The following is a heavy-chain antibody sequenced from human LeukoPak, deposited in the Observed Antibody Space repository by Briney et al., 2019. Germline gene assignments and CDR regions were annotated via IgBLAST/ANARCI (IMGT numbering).Heavy chain of an antibody. CDR1: GGSISSSAW. CDR2: VHQTGST. J-gene: IGHJ4*02. Sequence: PSETLSLTCAVSGGSISSSAWWSWVRQPPGKGLEWIGEVHQTGSTSYNPSLKSRVTISINKPDNQFSLRLNSVTAADTAVYYCASQYGDYRAVVYWGQGTLVTVSS. V-gene: IGHV4-4*02. D-gene: IGHD4-17*01. CDR3: ASQYGDYRAVVY.